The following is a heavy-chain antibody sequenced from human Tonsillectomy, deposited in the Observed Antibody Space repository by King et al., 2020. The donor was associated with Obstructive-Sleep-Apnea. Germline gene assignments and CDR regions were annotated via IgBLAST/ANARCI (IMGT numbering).Heavy chain of an antibody. CDR3: ARTTRIIGPTGNYYPMDV. J-gene: IGHJ6*02. V-gene: IGHV2-70*11. CDR2: VDWDDDK. D-gene: IGHD1-20*01. Sequence: TLKESCPALVKSTQTLTLPSTFSGFSLSSSVMCVSGLRPPPGKAPEWLARVDWDDDKYYSKSLKTRLTISKDTSQNQVVLTMTNMDPVDTATYYCARTTRIIGPTGNYYPMDVWGQGTTVTVSS. CDR1: GFSLSSSVMC.